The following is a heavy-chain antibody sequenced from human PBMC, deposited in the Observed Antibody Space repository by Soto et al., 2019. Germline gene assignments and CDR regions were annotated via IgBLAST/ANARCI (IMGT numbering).Heavy chain of an antibody. CDR1: GFTLSNYW. Sequence: RSLSCVVSGFTLSNYWMNWVRQAPGKGLEWVANIGLDGNGELYVGSVYGRFTVSRDNAKNSLFLQMNSLRAEDTAVYYCVRELARLTPHXWGQGTLVTVSX. CDR3: VRELARLTPHX. D-gene: IGHD7-27*01. J-gene: IGHJ4*02. V-gene: IGHV3-7*03. CDR2: IGLDGNGE.